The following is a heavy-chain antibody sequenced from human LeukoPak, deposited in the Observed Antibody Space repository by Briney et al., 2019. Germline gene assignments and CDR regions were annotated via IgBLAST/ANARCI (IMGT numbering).Heavy chain of an antibody. Sequence: SETLSPTCTVSGGSISSDNFYWSWIRKPAGKGLEWIGRFYASGNNDYSPSLRGRVTISADTSKNQFSLKLTSVTAADTAIYYCAREPVGAPRYFDYWGQGTLVTVSS. CDR2: FYASGNN. J-gene: IGHJ4*02. D-gene: IGHD1-26*01. CDR3: AREPVGAPRYFDY. CDR1: GGSISSDNFY. V-gene: IGHV4-61*02.